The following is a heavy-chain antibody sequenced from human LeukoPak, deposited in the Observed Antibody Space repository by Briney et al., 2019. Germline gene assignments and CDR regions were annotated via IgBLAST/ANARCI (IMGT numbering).Heavy chain of an antibody. D-gene: IGHD2-2*01. CDR2: INAGNGNT. V-gene: IGHV1-3*01. Sequence: GASVKVSCKASGYTFNSYAMHWVRQAPGQRLEWMGCINAGNGNTKYSQKFQGRVTITRDTSASTAYMELSSLRSEDTAVYYCARDRGYCSSTSCRRVWFDPWGQGTLVTVSS. CDR1: GYTFNSYA. CDR3: ARDRGYCSSTSCRRVWFDP. J-gene: IGHJ5*02.